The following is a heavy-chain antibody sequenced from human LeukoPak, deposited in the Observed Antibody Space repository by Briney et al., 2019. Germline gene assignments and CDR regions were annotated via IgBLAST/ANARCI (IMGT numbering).Heavy chain of an antibody. D-gene: IGHD3-10*01. CDR1: GDSVSSNSAA. Sequence: SQTLSLTCAISGDSVSSNSAAWNWIRQSPSRGLEWLGRTYYRSKWYNDYAVSVKSRITINPDTSKNQFSLQLNSVTPEDTAVYYCARDVRWITMVRGGDYYYYYMDVWGKGTTVTISS. J-gene: IGHJ6*03. V-gene: IGHV6-1*01. CDR3: ARDVRWITMVRGGDYYYYYMDV. CDR2: TYYRSKWYN.